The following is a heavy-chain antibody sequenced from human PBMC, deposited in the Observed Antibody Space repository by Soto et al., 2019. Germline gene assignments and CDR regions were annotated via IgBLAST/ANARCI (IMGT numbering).Heavy chain of an antibody. J-gene: IGHJ4*02. D-gene: IGHD3-10*01. CDR2: ISYDGGDT. Sequence: GSLRLSCAASEFTFRNFGMHWVRQAPGKGLEWVAVISYDGGDTYSADSVKGRFTISRDNSKNTLFLQMNSLRAEDTAVYYCAKDSGRGSADYYFDYWGRGTLVTVSS. V-gene: IGHV3-30*18. CDR3: AKDSGRGSADYYFDY. CDR1: EFTFRNFG.